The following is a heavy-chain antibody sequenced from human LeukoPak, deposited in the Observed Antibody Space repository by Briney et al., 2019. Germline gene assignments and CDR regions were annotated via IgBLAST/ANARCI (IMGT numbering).Heavy chain of an antibody. J-gene: IGHJ4*02. CDR3: ARVPYSTSFDY. CDR1: GYTFTGSY. Sequence: ASVKVSCKTSGYTFTGSYIHWVRQASGQGLEWMGWINPNSGDTNYAQKFQARVTMTTLTSISTAYMELTSLSSDDTAIYYCARVPYSTSFDYWGLGTLVTVSS. V-gene: IGHV1-2*02. CDR2: INPNSGDT. D-gene: IGHD2/OR15-2a*01.